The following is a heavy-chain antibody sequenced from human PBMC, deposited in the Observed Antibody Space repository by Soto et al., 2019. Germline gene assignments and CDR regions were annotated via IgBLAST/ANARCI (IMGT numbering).Heavy chain of an antibody. CDR3: ARDGTTVTTGYFDY. V-gene: IGHV3-30-3*01. CDR2: ISYDGSNK. CDR1: GFTFSSYA. J-gene: IGHJ4*02. D-gene: IGHD4-17*01. Sequence: GGSLRLSCAASGFTFSSYAMHRVRQAPGKGLEWVAVISYDGSNKYYADSVKGRFTISRDNSKNTLYLQMNSLRAEDTAVYYCARDGTTVTTGYFDYWGQGTLVTVSS.